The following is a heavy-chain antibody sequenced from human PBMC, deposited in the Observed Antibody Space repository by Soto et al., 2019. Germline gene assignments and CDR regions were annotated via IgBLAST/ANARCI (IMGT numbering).Heavy chain of an antibody. CDR3: ASHYDMWSGYLSPVDY. Sequence: QLQLVESGGDLVKHGGSLRLSCAASGYTLSDYYMSWIRQAPGKGLEWISYIDTSGTKIYYADSVKGRFTITRDNAKNSLYLEMNSLRDEDTAVYYCASHYDMWSGYLSPVDYWGQGTLVTVSS. CDR2: IDTSGTKI. V-gene: IGHV3-11*01. CDR1: GYTLSDYY. J-gene: IGHJ4*02. D-gene: IGHD3-3*01.